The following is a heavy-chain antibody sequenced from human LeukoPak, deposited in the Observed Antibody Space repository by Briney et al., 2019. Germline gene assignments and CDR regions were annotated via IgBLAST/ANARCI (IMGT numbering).Heavy chain of an antibody. CDR3: AKGRTGTGRDNFAH. CDR1: GFTFSTYG. Sequence: PGRSLRLSCAASGFTFSTYGMHWVRQAQGKGLEWVAVISYDGSNQHYTDSVKGRFTIYRDNSKNTLYLQMNSLRAEDTAVYYCAKGRTGTGRDNFAHWGQGTLVTVSS. J-gene: IGHJ4*02. CDR2: ISYDGSNQ. V-gene: IGHV3-30*18. D-gene: IGHD1/OR15-1a*01.